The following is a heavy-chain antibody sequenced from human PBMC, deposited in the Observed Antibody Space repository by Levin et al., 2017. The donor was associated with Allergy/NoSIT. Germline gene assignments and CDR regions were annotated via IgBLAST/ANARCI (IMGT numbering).Heavy chain of an antibody. CDR3: AREYYWENWRYRGTWFDP. D-gene: IGHD3-16*02. V-gene: IGHV4-59*13. J-gene: IGHJ5*02. CDR2: VYYTGDS. CDR1: GDSIYDYY. Sequence: ASETLSLTCTVSGDSIYDYYWTWIRQPPEKELEWIGNVYYTGDSDYNPSLKSRVTMSVDTFQNQFSLKLTAVTPEDTAIYYCAREYYWENWRYRGTWFDPWGPGTPVIVSS.